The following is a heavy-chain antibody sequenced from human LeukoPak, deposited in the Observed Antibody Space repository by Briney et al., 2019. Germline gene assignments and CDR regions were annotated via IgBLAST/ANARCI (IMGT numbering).Heavy chain of an antibody. CDR3: ARGRPSYYYYLGV. J-gene: IGHJ6*03. Sequence: GGSLRLSCAASGFTVSSYYMNWVRQAPGKGLEWVSVIYNDGNTYYADSVKGRFTISRDTSKNTLHLQIYTLRAEDTAVYFCARGRPSYYYYLGVWGKGTAVTVSS. CDR2: IYNDGNT. V-gene: IGHV3-53*01. CDR1: GFTVSSYY.